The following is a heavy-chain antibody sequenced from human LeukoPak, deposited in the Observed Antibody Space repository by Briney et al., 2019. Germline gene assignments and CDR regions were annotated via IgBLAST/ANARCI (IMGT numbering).Heavy chain of an antibody. J-gene: IGHJ6*02. CDR1: GFIFSTYA. Sequence: RAGGSLRLSCAASGFIFSTYAMSWVRQAPGKGLEYVSSITGSAISTYYAGSVKGRFTISRDNSKNTLYLQMNGLRAEDTAIYYCAKARDKDYYSDMDVWGQGTTVAVSS. V-gene: IGHV3-23*01. CDR2: ITGSAIST. CDR3: AKARDKDYYSDMDV.